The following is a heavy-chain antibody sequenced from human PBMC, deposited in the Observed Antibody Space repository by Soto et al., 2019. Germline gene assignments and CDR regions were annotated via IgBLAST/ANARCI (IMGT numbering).Heavy chain of an antibody. J-gene: IGHJ4*02. CDR2: IYYSGST. D-gene: IGHD3-16*01. CDR3: ARHGGDGYNDFFDY. V-gene: IGHV4-59*08. CDR1: GGSMSSYY. Sequence: SETLSLTCTVSGGSMSSYYWSWFRQPPGKGLEWIGYIYYSGSTNYNPSLKSRVTISVDTSKNQFSLMLSSVTASDTAVYYCARHGGDGYNDFFDYWGQGTLVTVSS.